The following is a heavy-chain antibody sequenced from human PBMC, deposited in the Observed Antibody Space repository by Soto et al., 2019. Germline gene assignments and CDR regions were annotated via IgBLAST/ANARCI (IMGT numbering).Heavy chain of an antibody. D-gene: IGHD2-21*02. CDR1: GFTFSSYG. Sequence: PGGSLRLSCAASGFTFSSYGMHWVRQAPGKGLEWVAVISYDGSNKYYADSVKGRFTISRDNSKNTLYLQMNSLRAEDTAVYYCAKGVCRTGGDCYLYNWFDPWGQGTLVTVSS. CDR3: AKGVCRTGGDCYLYNWFDP. V-gene: IGHV3-30*18. CDR2: ISYDGSNK. J-gene: IGHJ5*02.